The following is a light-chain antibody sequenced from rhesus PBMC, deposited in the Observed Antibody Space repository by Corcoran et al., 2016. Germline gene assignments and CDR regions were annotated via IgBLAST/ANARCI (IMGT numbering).Light chain of an antibody. CDR2: KAS. J-gene: IGKJ1*01. Sequence: DIQMTQSPSSLSASVGDTVTITCRASQSISSWLDWYQQTPGKAPKYLIYKASSLQSGVLSRFSGRGSGTDFTLTISSLQPEDFATYYCLQYSSSPWTFGQGTKVEIK. CDR3: LQYSSSPWT. V-gene: IGKV1-22*01. CDR1: QSISSW.